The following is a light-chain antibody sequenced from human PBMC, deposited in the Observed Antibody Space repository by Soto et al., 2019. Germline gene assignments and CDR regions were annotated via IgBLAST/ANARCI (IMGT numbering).Light chain of an antibody. CDR1: QSITSS. CDR2: KAS. Sequence: DIQMTQSTSTLSASVGDSVTITCRASQSITSSLAWYQQKPGKAPKLLIYKASSLDSGVPSRFSGSGSGTEFTLTISSLQPDDFATYFCQQYNSYWTFGQGTKV. V-gene: IGKV1-5*03. J-gene: IGKJ1*01. CDR3: QQYNSYWT.